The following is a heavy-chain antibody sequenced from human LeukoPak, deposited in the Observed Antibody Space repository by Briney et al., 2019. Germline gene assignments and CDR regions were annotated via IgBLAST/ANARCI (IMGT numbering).Heavy chain of an antibody. J-gene: IGHJ4*02. CDR1: GFTFSSYA. Sequence: GGSLRLSCAVSGFTFSSYAMSWVRQAPGKGLEWVSVISGSGGRTNYADSVKGRFTISRDNSKNTLYLQMNSLRAEDTAVYYCAKVPYDYGGNSLFDYWGQGTLVTVSS. V-gene: IGHV3-23*01. CDR3: AKVPYDYGGNSLFDY. CDR2: ISGSGGRT. D-gene: IGHD4-23*01.